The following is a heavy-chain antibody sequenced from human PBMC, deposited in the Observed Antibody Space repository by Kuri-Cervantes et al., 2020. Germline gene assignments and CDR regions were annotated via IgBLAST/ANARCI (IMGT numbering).Heavy chain of an antibody. CDR2: MNPNSGNT. Sequence: ASVKVSCKASGYTFTGYYMHWVRQATGQGLEWMGWMNPNSGNTGYAQKFQGRVTMTRNTSISTAYMELSSLRSEDTAVYYCARGQWRALADFDYWGQGTLVTVS. D-gene: IGHD6-19*01. CDR1: GYTFTGYY. V-gene: IGHV1-8*02. J-gene: IGHJ4*02. CDR3: ARGQWRALADFDY.